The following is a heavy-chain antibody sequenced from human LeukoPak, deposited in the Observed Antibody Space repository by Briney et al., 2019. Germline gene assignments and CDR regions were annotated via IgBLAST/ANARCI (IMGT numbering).Heavy chain of an antibody. D-gene: IGHD7-27*01. Sequence: ASVTVSCKASGGTFSSYAISWVRQAPGQGLEWMGGIIPIFGTANYAQKFQGRVTITTDESTSTAYMELSSLRSEDTAVYYCAREMGNAFDIWGQGTMVTVSS. CDR1: GGTFSSYA. CDR3: AREMGNAFDI. J-gene: IGHJ3*02. V-gene: IGHV1-69*05. CDR2: IIPIFGTA.